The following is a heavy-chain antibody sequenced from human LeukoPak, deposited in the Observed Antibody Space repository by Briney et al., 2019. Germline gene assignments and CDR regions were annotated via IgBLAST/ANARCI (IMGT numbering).Heavy chain of an antibody. V-gene: IGHV1-18*01. J-gene: IGHJ3*02. D-gene: IGHD3-9*01. CDR3: ARDALYDILTGYYSRYRGGHLQLNAFDI. CDR1: GGTFSSYA. Sequence: ASVKVSCKASGGTFSSYAISWVRQAPGQGLEWMGWISAYNGNTNYAQKLQGRVTMTTDTSTSTAYMELRSLRSDDTAVYYCARDALYDILTGYYSRYRGGHLQLNAFDIWGRGTMVTVSS. CDR2: ISAYNGNT.